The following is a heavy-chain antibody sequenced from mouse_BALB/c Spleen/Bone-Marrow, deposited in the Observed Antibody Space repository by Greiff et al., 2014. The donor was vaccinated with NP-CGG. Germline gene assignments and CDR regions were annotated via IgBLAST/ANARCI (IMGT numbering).Heavy chain of an antibody. J-gene: IGHJ3*01. CDR3: ARGYGNSAWFAY. Sequence: DLVKPGASVKLSCKASGYTSTSYWINWIKQRPGQGLEWIGRIAPGSGSTYYNEMFKGKATLTVDTSSSTAYIQLSSLSSEDSAVYFCARGYGNSAWFAYWGQGTLVTVSA. CDR2: IAPGSGST. CDR1: GYTSTSYW. V-gene: IGHV1S41*01. D-gene: IGHD2-10*02.